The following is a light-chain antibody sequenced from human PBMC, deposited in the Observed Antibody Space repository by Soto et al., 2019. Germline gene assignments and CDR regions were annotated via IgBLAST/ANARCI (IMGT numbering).Light chain of an antibody. CDR3: QQRSNWPPYT. V-gene: IGKV3-11*01. CDR2: DAS. J-gene: IGKJ2*01. Sequence: EIVLTQSPATLSLSPGERATLSCKASLSIGTSLAWYQQKPGQAPRLLISDASNRATGIPARFSGSGSGTDFILTISSLEPEDFAVYYCQQRSNWPPYTFGQGTKLEIK. CDR1: LSIGTS.